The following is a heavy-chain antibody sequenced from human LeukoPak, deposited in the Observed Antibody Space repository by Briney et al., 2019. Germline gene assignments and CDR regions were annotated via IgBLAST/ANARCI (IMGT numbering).Heavy chain of an antibody. CDR1: GYSFTSYW. V-gene: IGHV5-51*01. J-gene: IGHJ4*02. D-gene: IGHD6-19*01. CDR3: ARHGAYSSGLGIPYYFDY. CDR2: IYPGDFDT. Sequence: GESLKISCKGSGYSFTSYWIGWVRQMPGKGLEWMGIIYPGDFDTRYSPSFQGQVTISADKSISTAYLQWSSLKASDTAMYYCARHGAYSSGLGIPYYFDYWGQGTLVTVSS.